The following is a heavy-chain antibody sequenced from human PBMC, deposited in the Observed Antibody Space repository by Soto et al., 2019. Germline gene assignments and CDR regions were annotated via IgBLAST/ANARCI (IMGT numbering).Heavy chain of an antibody. CDR3: ASASLGYCSGGSCYSGYYYYGMDV. V-gene: IGHV4-34*01. D-gene: IGHD2-15*01. Sequence: QVQLQQWGAGLLKPSETLSLTCAVYGGSFSGYYWSLIRQPPGKGLEWIGEINHSGSTNYNPSLKSRVTISVDTSKNQFSLKLSSVTAADTAVYYCASASLGYCSGGSCYSGYYYYGMDVWGQGTTVTVSS. J-gene: IGHJ6*02. CDR1: GGSFSGYY. CDR2: INHSGST.